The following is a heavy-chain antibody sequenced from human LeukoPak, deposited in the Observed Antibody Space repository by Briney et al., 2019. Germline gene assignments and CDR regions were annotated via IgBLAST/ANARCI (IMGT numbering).Heavy chain of an antibody. CDR3: ARDGLEATGMDV. CDR1: GYTFTGYY. Sequence: GASVKVSCKASGYTFTGYYTHWVRQAPGQGLEWMGWINPNSGGTNYAQKFQGRVTMTRDTSISTAYMELSRLRSDDSAVYYCARDGLEATGMDVWGQGTTVTVSS. J-gene: IGHJ6*02. V-gene: IGHV1-2*02. D-gene: IGHD1-1*01. CDR2: INPNSGGT.